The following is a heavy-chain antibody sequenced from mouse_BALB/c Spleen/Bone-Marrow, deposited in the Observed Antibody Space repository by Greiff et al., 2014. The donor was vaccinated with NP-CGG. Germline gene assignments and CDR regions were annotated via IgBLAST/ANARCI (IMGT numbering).Heavy chain of an antibody. V-gene: IGHV5-17*02. CDR1: GFTFSSFG. J-gene: IGHJ4*01. CDR2: ISNGSSTI. D-gene: IGHD2-4*01. Sequence: EVKLVESGGGLVQPGGSRKLSCAASGFTFSSFGMHCVRRAPEKGLEWVAYISNGSSTIYYADTVKGRFTISRDNPKNTLFLQMTSLRSEDTAMYYCARKGAMITHYYAMDYWGQGTSVTVSS. CDR3: ARKGAMITHYYAMDY.